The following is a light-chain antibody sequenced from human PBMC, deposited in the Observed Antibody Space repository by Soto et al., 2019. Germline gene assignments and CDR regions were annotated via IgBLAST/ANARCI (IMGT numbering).Light chain of an antibody. Sequence: EIMMTQSPATLSVSPGERATLSCRASQSVSNNLAWYQQKPGQVPRLLIYYASTRATGIPARFSGSGSGTEFTLTISSLQSEDFALYYCQQYNNWPPITFGQGTRLDIK. CDR2: YAS. CDR1: QSVSNN. J-gene: IGKJ5*01. CDR3: QQYNNWPPIT. V-gene: IGKV3-15*01.